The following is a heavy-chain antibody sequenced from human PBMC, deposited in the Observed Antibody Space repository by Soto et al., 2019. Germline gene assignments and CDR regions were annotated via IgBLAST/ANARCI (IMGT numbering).Heavy chain of an antibody. Sequence: SETLSLTCTVSGGSISSSSYYWGWIRQPPGKGLEWIGSIYYSGSTYYNPSLKSRVTISVDTSKNQFSLKLSSVTAADTAVYYCARSGPSSSFYARYYFDYWGQGTLLTVSS. CDR2: IYYSGST. CDR3: ARSGPSSSFYARYYFDY. V-gene: IGHV4-39*01. D-gene: IGHD6-6*01. J-gene: IGHJ4*02. CDR1: GGSISSSSYY.